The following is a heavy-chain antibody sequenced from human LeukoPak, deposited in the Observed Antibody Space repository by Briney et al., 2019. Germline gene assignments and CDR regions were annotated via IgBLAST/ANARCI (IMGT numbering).Heavy chain of an antibody. D-gene: IGHD2-15*01. CDR1: GFTSSSYA. CDR3: AKDHCGSCKGDAFDI. CDR2: ISGSGGST. J-gene: IGHJ3*02. Sequence: PGGSLRLSCAASGFTSSSYAMSWVRQAPGKGLEWVSAISGSGGSTYYADSVKGRFTISRDNSKNTLYLQMNSMRAEDTAVYYCAKDHCGSCKGDAFDIWGQGTMVTVSS. V-gene: IGHV3-23*01.